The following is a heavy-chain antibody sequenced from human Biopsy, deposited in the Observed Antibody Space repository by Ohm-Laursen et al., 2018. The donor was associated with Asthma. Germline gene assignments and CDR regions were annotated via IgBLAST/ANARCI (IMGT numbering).Heavy chain of an antibody. CDR3: ARIPRRSGPYFVDY. D-gene: IGHD6-19*01. CDR2: IHHSGTS. CDR1: GDSITGGGCC. J-gene: IGHJ4*02. Sequence: TLSLTCTVSGDSITGGGCCWNWIRQHPGKGLEWIGYIHHSGTSYFNPSLKSRVSFSRDTSKNQFSLRLSSVTAADTAMYYCARIPRRSGPYFVDYWGQGTLVTVSS. V-gene: IGHV4-31*03.